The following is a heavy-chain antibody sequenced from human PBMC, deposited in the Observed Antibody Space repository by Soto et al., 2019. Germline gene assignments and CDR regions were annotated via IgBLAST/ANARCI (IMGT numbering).Heavy chain of an antibody. V-gene: IGHV1-18*01. CDR2: ISAYNGNT. D-gene: IGHD3-9*01. CDR3: ARGGRYFDWLSATTEFHY. CDR1: GYTFTSYG. J-gene: IGHJ4*02. Sequence: GASVKVSCKASGYTFTSYGISWVRQAPGQGLEWMGWISAYNGNTNYAQKLQGRVTMTTDTSTSTAYMELRSLRSDDTAVYYCARGGRYFDWLSATTEFHYWGQGTLVTVSS.